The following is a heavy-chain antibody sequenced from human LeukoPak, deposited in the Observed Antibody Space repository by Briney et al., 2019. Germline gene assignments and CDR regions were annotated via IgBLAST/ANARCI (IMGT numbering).Heavy chain of an antibody. D-gene: IGHD6-6*01. V-gene: IGHV1-46*01. CDR2: INPSGGST. J-gene: IGHJ4*02. Sequence: ASVTVSCKASGYTFTSYYMHWVRQAPGQGLEWMGIINPSGGSTRYAQRFQGRVTMTRDTSTSTVYMELSSLRSEDTAVYYCARGTASYSSSSEGFDYWGQGTLVTVSS. CDR3: ARGTASYSSSSEGFDY. CDR1: GYTFTSYY.